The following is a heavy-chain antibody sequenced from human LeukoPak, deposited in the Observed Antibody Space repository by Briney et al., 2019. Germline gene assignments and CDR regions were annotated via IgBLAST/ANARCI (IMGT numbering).Heavy chain of an antibody. CDR2: ISYDGSNK. CDR1: GFTFSSYG. D-gene: IGHD5-24*01. CDR3: AKVVADGWLQSVRDNY. V-gene: IGHV3-30*18. Sequence: PGGSLRLSCAASGFTFSSYGMHWVRQAPGKGLEWVAVISYDGSNKYYADSVKGRFTISRDNSKNTLYLQMNSLRAEDTAVYYCAKVVADGWLQSVRDNYWGQGTLVTVSS. J-gene: IGHJ4*02.